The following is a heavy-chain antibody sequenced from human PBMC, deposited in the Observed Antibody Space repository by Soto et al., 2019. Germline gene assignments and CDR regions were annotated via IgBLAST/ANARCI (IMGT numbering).Heavy chain of an antibody. CDR1: GFAFSDYY. D-gene: IGHD2-15*01. CDR3: ARAYSDAFDI. V-gene: IGHV3-11*01. J-gene: IGHJ3*02. Sequence: QVQLVESGGGLVKPGGSLRLSCAASGFAFSDYYMTWIRQAPGKGLEWVSYISSSGTGIYYPDSVKGRFTISRDNAKNSLYLQMSSLRAEDTAVYYCARAYSDAFDIWGQGTMVTVSS. CDR2: ISSSGTGI.